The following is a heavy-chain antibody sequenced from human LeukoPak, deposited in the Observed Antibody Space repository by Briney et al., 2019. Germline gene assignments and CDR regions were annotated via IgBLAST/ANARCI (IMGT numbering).Heavy chain of an antibody. V-gene: IGHV3-30-3*01. CDR2: ISYDGSNK. D-gene: IGHD3-10*01. CDR1: GFTFSSYA. Sequence: GGSLRLSCAASGFTFSSYAMHWVRQAPGKGLEWVAVISYDGSNKYYADSVKGRFTISRDNSKNTLYLQKNSLRAEDTAVYYCAREKSGYYYGMDVWGQGTTVTVSS. J-gene: IGHJ6*02. CDR3: AREKSGYYYGMDV.